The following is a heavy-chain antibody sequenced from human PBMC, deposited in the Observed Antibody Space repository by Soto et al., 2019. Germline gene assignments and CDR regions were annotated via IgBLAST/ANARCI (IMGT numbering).Heavy chain of an antibody. Sequence: EVQLLESGGGLVQRGGSLRLSCAASGFPFSSYVMSWVRQAPGKGLEWVSGISGGGSNTFYADYVKGRFTISRDNSKNTLLLQMNSQGAEDTAVYYCAKDSNKYSSSLRGRYFDYWGQGIGVTVSS. CDR3: AKDSNKYSSSLRGRYFDY. CDR1: GFPFSSYV. V-gene: IGHV3-23*01. CDR2: ISGGGSNT. J-gene: IGHJ4*02. D-gene: IGHD4-4*01.